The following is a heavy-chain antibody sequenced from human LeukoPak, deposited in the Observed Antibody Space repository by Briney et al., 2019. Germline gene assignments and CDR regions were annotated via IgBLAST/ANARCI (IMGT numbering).Heavy chain of an antibody. V-gene: IGHV3-53*01. Sequence: XMSXVXQAXXXXVXWVSXXYSGGNIYYIHSVKGRFTISRETSKKRLYLQMNSLRAEDTAVYFCASRHCSGGGCYFAGADPFDYWGQGTLVTVSS. CDR2: XYSGGNI. CDR1: X. D-gene: IGHD2-15*01. CDR3: ASRHCSGGGCYFAGADPFDY. J-gene: IGHJ4*02.